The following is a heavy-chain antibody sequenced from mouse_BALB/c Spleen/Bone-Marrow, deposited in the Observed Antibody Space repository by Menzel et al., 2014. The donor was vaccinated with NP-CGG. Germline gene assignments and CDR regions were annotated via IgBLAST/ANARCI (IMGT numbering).Heavy chain of an antibody. J-gene: IGHJ3*01. CDR1: GYTFTSYW. CDR2: INPSTGYT. V-gene: IGHV1-7*01. CDR3: AREGDYDGFAY. D-gene: IGHD2-4*01. Sequence: QVQLQQSGAELAKPGASVKMSCKASGYTFTSYWMHWVKQRPGQGLEWIGYINPSTGYTEYNQKFKDKATLTAYKSSSTAYMQLSSLTSEDSAVYYCAREGDYDGFAYWGQGTLVTVSA.